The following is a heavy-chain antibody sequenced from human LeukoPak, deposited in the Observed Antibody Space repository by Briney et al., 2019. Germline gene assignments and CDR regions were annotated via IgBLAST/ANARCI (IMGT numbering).Heavy chain of an antibody. CDR3: AARGSMVRGVIV. D-gene: IGHD3-10*01. CDR2: AYYSGST. Sequence: ASETLSLTCAVYGGSFSGYYWSWIRQPPGKGLEWIGSAYYSGSTYYNPPLKSRVTISVDTSKNQFSLKLTSVTAADTAVFYCAARGSMVRGVIVWGQGTLVTVSS. V-gene: IGHV4-34*01. CDR1: GGSFSGYY. J-gene: IGHJ4*02.